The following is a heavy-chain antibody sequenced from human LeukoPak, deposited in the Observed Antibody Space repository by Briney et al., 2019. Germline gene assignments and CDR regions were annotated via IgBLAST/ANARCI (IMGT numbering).Heavy chain of an antibody. J-gene: IGHJ4*02. Sequence: SETLSLTCTVSGGSISSYYWSWIRQPRGKGLEWIGYIYYSGSTNYNPSLKSRVTISVDTSKNQFSLKLSSVTAADTAVYYCARTAGKWELLDYWGQGTLVTVSS. CDR1: GGSISSYY. V-gene: IGHV4-59*01. D-gene: IGHD1-26*01. CDR2: IYYSGST. CDR3: ARTAGKWELLDY.